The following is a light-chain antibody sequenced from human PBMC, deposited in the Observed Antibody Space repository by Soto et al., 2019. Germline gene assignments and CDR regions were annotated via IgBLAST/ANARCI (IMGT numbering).Light chain of an antibody. CDR3: SSYTSSSTLNWV. CDR1: SSDGGGYNY. J-gene: IGLJ3*02. CDR2: EVS. Sequence: QSALTQPASVSGSPGQSITISCTGTSSDGGGYNYVSWYQQHPGKAPKLMIYEVSNRPSGVSNRFSGSKSGNTASLTISGLQAEDEADYYCSSYTSSSTLNWVFGGGTKVTVL. V-gene: IGLV2-14*01.